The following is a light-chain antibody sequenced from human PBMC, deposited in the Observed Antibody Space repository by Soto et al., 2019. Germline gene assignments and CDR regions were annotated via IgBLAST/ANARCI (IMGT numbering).Light chain of an antibody. CDR1: QSVSSN. CDR2: GAS. J-gene: IGKJ4*01. V-gene: IGKV3-15*01. Sequence: EIVMTQSPATLSVSPGERATLSCRASQSVSSNLAWYQQKPGQAPRLLIYGASTRATGIPARFSGSGSGTEFTLTISSLQSEDFAVYYCQQYNNPRLTFGGGTKVDIK. CDR3: QQYNNPRLT.